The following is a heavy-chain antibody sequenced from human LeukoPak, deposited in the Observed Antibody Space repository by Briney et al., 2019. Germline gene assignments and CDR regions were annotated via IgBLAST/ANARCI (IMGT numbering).Heavy chain of an antibody. V-gene: IGHV3-30-3*01. D-gene: IGHD3-16*01. CDR1: GFNFSSFA. Sequence: GGSLRLSCAASGFNFSSFAMHWVRQAPGKGLEWLAVMSYDGSNDYYAGSLKGRLSMSRDNSRNTLSLQIKSLRPDDTAVYYCARDAGGAFYWYFDLWGRGTLVTVSS. CDR2: MSYDGSND. J-gene: IGHJ2*01. CDR3: ARDAGGAFYWYFDL.